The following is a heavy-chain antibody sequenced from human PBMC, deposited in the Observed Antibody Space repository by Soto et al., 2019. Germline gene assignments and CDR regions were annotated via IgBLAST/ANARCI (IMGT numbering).Heavy chain of an antibody. CDR1: GGSISSGGYY. V-gene: IGHV4-31*03. Sequence: TLSLTFTVSGGSISSGGYYWSWIRQHPGKGVELIGYIYYSGSTYYNPSLKSRVTISVDASKNLFSLKLSSVTAADTAVYYCAREKYSSSNYVGPFYYGRHXWGQVSTLTVS. CDR3: AREKYSSSNYVGPFYYGRHX. CDR2: IYYSGST. J-gene: IGHJ6*02. D-gene: IGHD4-4*01.